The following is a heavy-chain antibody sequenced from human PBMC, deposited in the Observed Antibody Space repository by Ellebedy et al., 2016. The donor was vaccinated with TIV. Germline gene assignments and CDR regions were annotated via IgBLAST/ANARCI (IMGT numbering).Heavy chain of an antibody. CDR1: GGSISSYY. CDR2: IYYSGST. J-gene: IGHJ4*02. Sequence: MPGGSLRLSCTVSGGSISSYYWSWIRQPPGKGLEWIGYIYYSGSTNYNPSLKSRVTISVDTSKNQFSLKLSSVTAADTAVYYCARVTYYDSSGYYTGPLFDYWGQGTLVTVSS. V-gene: IGHV4-59*01. D-gene: IGHD3-22*01. CDR3: ARVTYYDSSGYYTGPLFDY.